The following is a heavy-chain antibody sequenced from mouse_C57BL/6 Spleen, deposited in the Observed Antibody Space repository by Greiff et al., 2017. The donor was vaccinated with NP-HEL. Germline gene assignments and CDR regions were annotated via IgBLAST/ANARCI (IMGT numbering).Heavy chain of an antibody. Sequence: QVQLKESGAELVKPGASVKLSCKASGYTFTSYWMHWVKQRPGQGLEWIGMIHPNSGSTNYNEKFKSKATLTVDKSSSTAYMQLSSLTSEDSAVYYCARPYYYCSSSFDYWGQGTTLTVSS. J-gene: IGHJ2*01. CDR2: IHPNSGST. D-gene: IGHD1-1*01. CDR3: ARPYYYCSSSFDY. V-gene: IGHV1-64*01. CDR1: GYTFTSYW.